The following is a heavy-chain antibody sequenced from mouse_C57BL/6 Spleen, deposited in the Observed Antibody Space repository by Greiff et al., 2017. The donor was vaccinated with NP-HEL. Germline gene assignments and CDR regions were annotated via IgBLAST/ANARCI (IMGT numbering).Heavy chain of an antibody. CDR2: IDPNSGGT. Sequence: QVQLKQPGAELVKPGASVKLSCKASGYTFTSYWMHWVKQRPGRGLEWIGRIDPNSGGTKYNEKFKSKATLTVDKPSSTAYMQLSSLTSEDSAVYYCARTVHRAMDYWGQGTSVTVSS. CDR3: ARTVHRAMDY. V-gene: IGHV1-72*01. CDR1: GYTFTSYW. J-gene: IGHJ4*01.